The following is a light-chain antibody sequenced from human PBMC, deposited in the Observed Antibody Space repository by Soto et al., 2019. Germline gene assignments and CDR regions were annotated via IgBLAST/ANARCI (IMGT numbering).Light chain of an antibody. J-gene: IGLJ1*01. CDR3: SSYAGTNRV. CDR1: SSDVGANNY. Sequence: QSALTQPPSASGSPGQSVTISCTGTSSDVGANNYVSWYQQHPGKAPKLMIYEVTMRPSGVPDRFSGSKSGNTASLTVSGLQAEDEADYYCSSYAGTNRVFGTGTKVTVL. CDR2: EVT. V-gene: IGLV2-8*01.